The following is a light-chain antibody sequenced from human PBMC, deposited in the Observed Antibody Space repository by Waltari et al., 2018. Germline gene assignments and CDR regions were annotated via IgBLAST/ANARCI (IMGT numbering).Light chain of an antibody. CDR2: EVS. V-gene: IGLV2-14*01. Sequence: QSALTQPASVSGPPGQSITISCTGTSRAVGGYNYVSWYQQHPGKAPKLMIYEVSNRPSGVSNRFSGSKSGNTASLTISGLQAEDEADYYCSSYTSSSTRVFGGGTKLTVL. J-gene: IGLJ2*01. CDR1: SRAVGGYNY. CDR3: SSYTSSSTRV.